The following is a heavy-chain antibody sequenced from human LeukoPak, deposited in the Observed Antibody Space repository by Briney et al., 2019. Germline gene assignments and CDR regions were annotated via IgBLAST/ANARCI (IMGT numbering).Heavy chain of an antibody. D-gene: IGHD3-22*01. CDR2: IRYDGTNK. V-gene: IGHV3-30*02. CDR1: GFTFSNYG. J-gene: IGHJ4*02. CDR3: AKEKKYYYDSTGYPGYDY. Sequence: PGGSLRLSCAASGFTFSNYGMHWVRQAPGKGLEWVAFIRYDGTNKYYADSVKGRLTIFRDNSKNTLYLQMSSLRAEDTAVYYCAKEKKYYYDSTGYPGYDYWGQGTLVTASS.